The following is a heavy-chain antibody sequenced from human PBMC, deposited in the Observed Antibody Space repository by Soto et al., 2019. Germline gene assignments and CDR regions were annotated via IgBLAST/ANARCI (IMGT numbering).Heavy chain of an antibody. Sequence: VQLVESGGGVVQPGRSLRLSCAASGFTFSDYAMHWVRQAPGKGLEWVAVVSHDGRNTHYADSVKGRFTISRDSCNKTFSLEMTSLRAEDTAVYYCAKGGRQWLVTSDFNYWGQGALVTVSS. J-gene: IGHJ4*02. CDR1: GFTFSDYA. CDR3: AKGGRQWLVTSDFNY. CDR2: VSHDGRNT. V-gene: IGHV3-30*18. D-gene: IGHD6-19*01.